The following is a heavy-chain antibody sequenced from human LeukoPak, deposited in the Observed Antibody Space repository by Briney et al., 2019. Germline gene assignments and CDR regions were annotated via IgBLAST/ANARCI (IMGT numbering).Heavy chain of an antibody. CDR2: ISGSGEFT. CDR3: AKGILELRA. D-gene: IGHD1-7*01. Sequence: GGSVRLSCAASGFMFSSYAMTWVRQAPGKGLEWVSSISGSGEFTDYADSVKGRFTISRDNSKNTLYLQMNSLRAEDTAVYYCAKGILELRAWGQGTLVTVSS. J-gene: IGHJ5*02. CDR1: GFMFSSYA. V-gene: IGHV3-23*01.